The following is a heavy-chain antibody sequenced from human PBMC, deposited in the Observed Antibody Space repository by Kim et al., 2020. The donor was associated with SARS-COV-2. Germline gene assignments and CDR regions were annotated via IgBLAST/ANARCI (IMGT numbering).Heavy chain of an antibody. J-gene: IGHJ6*02. V-gene: IGHV3-21*01. CDR1: GFTFSSYS. CDR3: ARPHIDYGSGSYYAGYYYYGMDV. Sequence: GGSLRLSCAASGFTFSSYSMNWVRQAPGKGLEWVSSISSSSSYIYYADSVKGRFTISRDNPKNSLYLQMNSLRAEDTAVYYCARPHIDYGSGSYYAGYYYYGMDVWGQGTTVTVSS. CDR2: ISSSSSYI. D-gene: IGHD3-10*01.